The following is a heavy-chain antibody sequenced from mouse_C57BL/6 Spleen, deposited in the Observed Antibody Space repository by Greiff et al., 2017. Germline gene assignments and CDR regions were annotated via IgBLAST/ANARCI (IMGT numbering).Heavy chain of an antibody. Sequence: QVQLKQSGAELAKPGASVKLSCKASGYTFTSYWMHWVKQRPGQGLEWIGYINPSSGYTKYNQKFKDKATLTADKSSSTAYMQLSSLTCADSVFSYCATGIHSYGSSYGYFDDWGQGTTLTVSS. CDR1: GYTFTSYW. D-gene: IGHD1-1*01. J-gene: IGHJ2*01. V-gene: IGHV1-7*01. CDR3: ATGIHSYGSSYGYFDD. CDR2: INPSSGYT.